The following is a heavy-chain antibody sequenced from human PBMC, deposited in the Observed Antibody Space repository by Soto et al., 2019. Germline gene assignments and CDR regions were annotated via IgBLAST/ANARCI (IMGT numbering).Heavy chain of an antibody. CDR1: GGTCSSYA. V-gene: IGHV1-69*13. CDR2: IIPIFGTA. J-gene: IGHJ4*02. D-gene: IGHD5-12*01. Sequence: GASVKVSCKASGGTCSSYAISWVRQAPGQGLEWMGGIIPIFGTANYAQKFQGRVTITADESTSTAYMELSSLRSEDTAVYYCASPYSGYDLGGYYFDYWGQGTLVTVSS. CDR3: ASPYSGYDLGGYYFDY.